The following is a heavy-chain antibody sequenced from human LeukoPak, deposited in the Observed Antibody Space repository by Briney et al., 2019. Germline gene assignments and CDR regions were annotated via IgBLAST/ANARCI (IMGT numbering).Heavy chain of an antibody. J-gene: IGHJ4*02. Sequence: ASVKVSCKATGYTFTSYYMHWVRQAPGQGLEWMGIINPSGGSTSYAQKFQGRVTMTRDTSTSTVYMELSSLRSEDTAVYYCARNRSSYDILTDFDYWGQGTLVTVSS. CDR1: GYTFTSYY. CDR2: INPSGGST. CDR3: ARNRSSYDILTDFDY. D-gene: IGHD3-9*01. V-gene: IGHV1-46*01.